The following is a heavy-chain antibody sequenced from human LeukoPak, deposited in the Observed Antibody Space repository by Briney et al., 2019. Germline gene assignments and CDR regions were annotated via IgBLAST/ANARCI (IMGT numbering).Heavy chain of an antibody. J-gene: IGHJ5*02. Sequence: SETLSHTCGIYGGSFSDYYWSWIRQPPGKGLEWIGEISHSGSTKYNPSLKSRVIISVDTSKNQFSLKVRSVTAADTAVYYCAASSTWGSGWFDPWGQGTPVTVSS. CDR2: ISHSGST. CDR1: GGSFSDYY. CDR3: AASSTWGSGWFDP. V-gene: IGHV4-34*01. D-gene: IGHD2-2*01.